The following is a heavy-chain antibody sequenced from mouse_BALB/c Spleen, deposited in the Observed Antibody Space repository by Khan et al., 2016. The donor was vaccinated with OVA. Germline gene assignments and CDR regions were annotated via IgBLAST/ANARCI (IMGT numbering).Heavy chain of an antibody. J-gene: IGHJ2*01. CDR1: GYSITSGYG. CDR2: ISYSGST. V-gene: IGHV3-2*02. Sequence: EVQLQESGPGLVKPSQSLSLTCTVTGYSITSGYGWNWIRQFPGNKLEWMGYISYSGSTYYNPSLKSRISITRATSKNQFFLQLNSVTTEDTATYYCARTAKIKYWGQGTTLTVSS. D-gene: IGHD1-2*01. CDR3: ARTAKIKY.